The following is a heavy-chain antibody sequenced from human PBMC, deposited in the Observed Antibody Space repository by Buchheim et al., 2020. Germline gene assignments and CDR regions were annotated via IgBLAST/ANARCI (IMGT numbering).Heavy chain of an antibody. V-gene: IGHV3-21*01. J-gene: IGHJ4*02. CDR1: GFTFSSYS. D-gene: IGHD1-26*01. CDR3: ARGASGSYRLGLV. Sequence: EVQLVESGGGLVKPGGSLRLSCAASGFTFSSYSMNWVRQAPGKGLEWVSSISSSSSYIYYADSVKGRFTIPRDNHTNSLYLQMNSLRAEDTAVYYCARGASGSYRLGLVWGQGTL. CDR2: ISSSSSYI.